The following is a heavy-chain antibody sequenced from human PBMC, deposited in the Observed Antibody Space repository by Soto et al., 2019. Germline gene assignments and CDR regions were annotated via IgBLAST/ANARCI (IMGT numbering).Heavy chain of an antibody. V-gene: IGHV4-39*01. J-gene: IGHJ6*03. CDR2: IYYSGST. D-gene: IGHD2-8*01. CDR3: ARPRRTAGYAYYYYMDV. CDR1: GGSVSSGSYY. Sequence: PSETLSLTCTVSGGSVSSGSYYWSWIRQPPGKGLEWIGCIYYSGSTYYNPSLKSRVTISVDTSKNQFSLKLSSVTAADTAVYYCARPRRTAGYAYYYYMDVWSKGTTVTVSS.